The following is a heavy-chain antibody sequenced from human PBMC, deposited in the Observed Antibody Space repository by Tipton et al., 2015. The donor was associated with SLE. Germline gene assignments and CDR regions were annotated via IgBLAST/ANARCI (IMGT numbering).Heavy chain of an antibody. Sequence: SLRLSCAASGFTFDEYAMHWVRQAPGKGLEWVSLITGDGGSTYYGDSVKGRFTISRDNSKNSLYLQMNSLRAEDTAVYYCARDSMVRGLGMDVWGQGTTVTVSS. J-gene: IGHJ6*02. CDR2: ITGDGGST. V-gene: IGHV3-43*02. CDR3: ARDSMVRGLGMDV. D-gene: IGHD3-10*01. CDR1: GFTFDEYA.